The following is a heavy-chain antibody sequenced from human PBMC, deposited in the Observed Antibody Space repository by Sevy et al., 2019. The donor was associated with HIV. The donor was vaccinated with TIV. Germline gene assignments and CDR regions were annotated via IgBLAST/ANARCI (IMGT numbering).Heavy chain of an antibody. CDR1: GFTFSSYS. Sequence: GGSLRLSCAASGFTFSSYSINWVRQAPGKGLEWVSSISSSSSYIYYADSVKGRFTISRDNAKISLYLQMNSLRAEDTAVYYCARGCLYYYDSSGGTDYWGQGTLVTVSS. V-gene: IGHV3-21*01. D-gene: IGHD3-22*01. CDR2: ISSSSSYI. J-gene: IGHJ4*02. CDR3: ARGCLYYYDSSGGTDY.